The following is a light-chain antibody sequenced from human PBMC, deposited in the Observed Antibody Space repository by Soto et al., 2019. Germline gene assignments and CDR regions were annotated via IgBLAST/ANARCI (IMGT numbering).Light chain of an antibody. CDR2: GTS. CDR3: QQYGSSSWT. Sequence: EIVLTQSPGTLSLSPGERATLSCRAGQSVSSSYLAWYQQKPGQAPRLLIYGTSSRATAIPDRFSGSGSGTDFTLTISRLEPEDFAVYYCQQYGSSSWTFGPGTKV. J-gene: IGKJ1*01. V-gene: IGKV3-20*01. CDR1: QSVSSSY.